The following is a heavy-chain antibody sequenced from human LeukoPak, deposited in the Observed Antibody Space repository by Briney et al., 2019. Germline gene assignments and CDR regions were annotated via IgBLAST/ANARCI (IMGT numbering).Heavy chain of an antibody. J-gene: IGHJ6*02. CDR1: GGTFSSYA. CDR3: ARDLASPGGAHYYYYGMDV. D-gene: IGHD3-10*01. V-gene: IGHV1-69*13. Sequence: SVTVSCKASGGTFSSYAISWVRQAPGQGLEWMGGIIPIFGTANYAQKFQGRVTITADESTSTAYMELSSLRSEDTAVYYCARDLASPGGAHYYYYGMDVWGQGTTVTVSS. CDR2: IIPIFGTA.